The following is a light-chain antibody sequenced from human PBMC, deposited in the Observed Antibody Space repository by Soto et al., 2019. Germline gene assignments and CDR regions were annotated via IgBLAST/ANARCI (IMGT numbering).Light chain of an antibody. CDR1: QSISRW. V-gene: IGKV1-5*01. CDR3: KQYNGYSSWT. Sequence: DIQMTQSPSTLSASVGDRVTITCRASQSISRWLAWYQQKPGKAPKVLIFDASILASGVPSRFSGSGSGTEFTLTISSLQPDDFATYYCKQYNGYSSWTFGQGTKVEIK. CDR2: DAS. J-gene: IGKJ1*01.